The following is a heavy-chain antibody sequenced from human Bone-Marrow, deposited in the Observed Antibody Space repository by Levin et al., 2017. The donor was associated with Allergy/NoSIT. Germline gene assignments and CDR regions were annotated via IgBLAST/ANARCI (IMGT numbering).Heavy chain of an antibody. Sequence: PSETLSLTCAVYGGSFSGYYWSWIRQPPGKGLEWIGDINHSGSTNYSPSLKSRVTISVDTSKNQFSLKVTSVTAADTALYYCAREPYSRSWYGNWFDPWGQGTLVTVSS. CDR1: GGSFSGYY. CDR2: INHSGST. CDR3: AREPYSRSWYGNWFDP. D-gene: IGHD6-13*01. J-gene: IGHJ5*02. V-gene: IGHV4-34*01.